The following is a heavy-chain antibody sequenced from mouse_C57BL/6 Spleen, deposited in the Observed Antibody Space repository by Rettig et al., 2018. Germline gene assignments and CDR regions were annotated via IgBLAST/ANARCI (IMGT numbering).Heavy chain of an antibody. V-gene: IGHV1-64*01. Sequence: WMKQRPGQGLEWIGMIHPSSGATNYNEKFKTKATLTVDKSSSTAYMQLSSLTSEDSAVYYCARGGFDYEKGAMDYWGQGTSVTVSS. J-gene: IGHJ4*01. D-gene: IGHD2-4*01. CDR3: ARGGFDYEKGAMDY. CDR2: IHPSSGAT.